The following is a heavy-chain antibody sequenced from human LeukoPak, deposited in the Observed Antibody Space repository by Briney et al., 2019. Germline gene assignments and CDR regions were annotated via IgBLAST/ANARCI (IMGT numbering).Heavy chain of an antibody. D-gene: IGHD3-22*01. CDR2: INPNSGGT. CDR3: ARDQESSGYWGAYYYYYYYYMDV. CDR1: GYTFTGYY. Sequence: GASVKVSCKASGYTFTGYYMHWVRQAPGQGLEWMGWINPNSGGTNYAQKFQGRVTMTRDTSISTAYMELSRLRSDDTAVYYCARDQESSGYWGAYYYYYYYYMDVWGKGTTVTVSS. J-gene: IGHJ6*03. V-gene: IGHV1-2*02.